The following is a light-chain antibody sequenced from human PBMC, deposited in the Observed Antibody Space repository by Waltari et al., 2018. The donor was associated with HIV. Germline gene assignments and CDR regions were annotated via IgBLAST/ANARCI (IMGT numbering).Light chain of an antibody. CDR1: NSNVGSDV. J-gene: IGLJ1*01. Sequence: QSVLTQPHSASGTPGQRVIISCSGSNSNVGSDVVNWYQQLPGTAPNLLIYGDNERPSGVPDRFAGSKSGASASLAISDLQSEDEAEYYCAAWDARLNEYLFGTGTKVTVL. CDR2: GDN. V-gene: IGLV1-44*01. CDR3: AAWDARLNEYL.